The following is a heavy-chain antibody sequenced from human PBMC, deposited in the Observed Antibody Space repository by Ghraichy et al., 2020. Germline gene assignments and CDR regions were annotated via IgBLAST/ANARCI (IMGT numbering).Heavy chain of an antibody. Sequence: ESLNISCAASGFSFSNYAMSWVRQAPGKGLEWVSTISGSGGNTYYIDSVKGRFTISRDNSKNTLYLEMNSLRGEDTAVYYCAKDQYYDSSGYYFYFFDHWGQGTLVTVSS. D-gene: IGHD3-22*01. CDR1: GFSFSNYA. CDR3: AKDQYYDSSGYYFYFFDH. V-gene: IGHV3-23*01. CDR2: ISGSGGNT. J-gene: IGHJ4*02.